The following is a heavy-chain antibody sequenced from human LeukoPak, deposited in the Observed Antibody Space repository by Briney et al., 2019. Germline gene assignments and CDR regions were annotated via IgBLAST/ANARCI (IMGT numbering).Heavy chain of an antibody. Sequence: GGSLRLSCADSGFTFSSYAMSWVRQAPGKGLEWVSAISGSGGSTYYADSVKGRFTISRDNSKNTLYLQMNSLRAEDTAVYYCAKSMVRGVMGYYYGMDVWGQGTTVTVSS. CDR2: ISGSGGST. D-gene: IGHD3-10*01. J-gene: IGHJ6*02. V-gene: IGHV3-23*01. CDR1: GFTFSSYA. CDR3: AKSMVRGVMGYYYGMDV.